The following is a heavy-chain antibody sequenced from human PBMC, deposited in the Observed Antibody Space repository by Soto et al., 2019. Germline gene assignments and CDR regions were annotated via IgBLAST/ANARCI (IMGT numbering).Heavy chain of an antibody. CDR1: GFTFTTYG. D-gene: IGHD6-13*01. CDR2: ISSDGSKN. J-gene: IGHJ6*02. Sequence: QVQLVESGGGVVQPGRSLRLSCAASGFTFTTYGIHWLRQAPGKGLEWVAVISSDGSKNYFADSVRGRFTISRDNSKNTVYLQINNVRAEDTAVYYCAKERMGYYYGLDVWGQGTTVVVSS. CDR3: AKERMGYYYGLDV. V-gene: IGHV3-30*18.